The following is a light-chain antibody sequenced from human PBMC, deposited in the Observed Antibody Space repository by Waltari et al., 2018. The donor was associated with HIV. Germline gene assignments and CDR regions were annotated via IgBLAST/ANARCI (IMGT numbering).Light chain of an antibody. J-gene: IGLJ1*01. V-gene: IGLV3-1*01. CDR3: QAWGSSTALYV. CDR2: QDN. Sequence: SSDLTQPPSVSVSPGQTASVTCSGDALSNKFVSWYQMRPGQSPLLVIYQDNKRPSGIPERFSGSNSEDTATLTISGTQVMDEAEYYCQAWGSSTALYVFGTGTKVTVL. CDR1: ALSNKF.